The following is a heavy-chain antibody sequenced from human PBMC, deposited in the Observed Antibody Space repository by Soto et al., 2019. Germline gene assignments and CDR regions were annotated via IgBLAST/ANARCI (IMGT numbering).Heavy chain of an antibody. CDR3: ARGFYDILTGFRDYYYGMDV. V-gene: IGHV3-64*01. CDR1: GFTFSSYA. CDR2: ISSNGGTT. Sequence: QPGGSLRLSCAASGFTFSSYAIHWVRQAPGKGLEYVSAISSNGGTTYYANSVKGRFTISRDNSKNTLYLQMGSLRAEDMAVYYCARGFYDILTGFRDYYYGMDVWGQGTTVTVSS. J-gene: IGHJ6*02. D-gene: IGHD3-9*01.